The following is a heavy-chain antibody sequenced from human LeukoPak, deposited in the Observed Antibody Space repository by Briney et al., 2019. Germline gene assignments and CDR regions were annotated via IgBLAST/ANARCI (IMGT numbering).Heavy chain of an antibody. Sequence: GASVKVSCKASGYTFTGYYMHWVRQAPGQGLEWMGWINPNSGGTNYAQKFQGRVTMTSDTSISTAYMELSILRSDDTAVYYCARDTSSGWFLNYFDYWGQGTLVTVSS. V-gene: IGHV1-2*02. J-gene: IGHJ4*02. CDR2: INPNSGGT. D-gene: IGHD6-19*01. CDR3: ARDTSSGWFLNYFDY. CDR1: GYTFTGYY.